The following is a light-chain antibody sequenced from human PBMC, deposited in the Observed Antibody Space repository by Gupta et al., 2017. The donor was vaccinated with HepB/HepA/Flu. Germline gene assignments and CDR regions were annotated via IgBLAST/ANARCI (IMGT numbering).Light chain of an antibody. CDR3: QHKSNCPVT. CDR1: QSVSNK. J-gene: IGKJ1*01. V-gene: IGKV3-15*01. CDR2: GAS. Sequence: IVMPQSPATLSVSPGERATLSCRASQSVSNKLAWYQQKPGQAPRLVIYGASTRATGFPARCSGSGSGTEFTLTISSRQSEYGAVYYCQHKSNCPVTFGQGTKVEIK.